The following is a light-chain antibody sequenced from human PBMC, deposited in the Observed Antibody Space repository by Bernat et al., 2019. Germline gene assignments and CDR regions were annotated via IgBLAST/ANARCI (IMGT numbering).Light chain of an antibody. V-gene: IGLV1-47*02. Sequence: QSVLTQPPSASGTPGQRVIISCSGSSSNIGSNSVYWYQQLPGTAPKLLIYINNNRPSGVSDRFSGSKSGTSASLAISGLRSEDEAEYYCAAWDDSMSGHVVFGGGTKWTVL. CDR1: SSNIGSNS. J-gene: IGLJ2*01. CDR2: INN. CDR3: AAWDDSMSGHVV.